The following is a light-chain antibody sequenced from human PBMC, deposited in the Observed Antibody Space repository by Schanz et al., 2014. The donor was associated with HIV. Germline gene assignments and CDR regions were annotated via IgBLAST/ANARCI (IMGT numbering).Light chain of an antibody. CDR3: QHYNSHSVT. CDR2: AAS. CDR1: QDIRNY. J-gene: IGKJ2*01. V-gene: IGKV1-17*03. Sequence: DIQMTQSPSAMSASVGDRVTITCRASQDIRNYLAWFQQKPGKVPERLIYAASRLQSGVPSRFSGRGSGTEFTLTISSLQPEDFATYYCQHYNSHSVTFGQGTKLEI.